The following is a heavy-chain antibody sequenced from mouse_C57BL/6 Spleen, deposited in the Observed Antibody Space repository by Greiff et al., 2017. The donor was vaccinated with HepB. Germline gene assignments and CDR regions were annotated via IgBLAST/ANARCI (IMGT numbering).Heavy chain of an antibody. CDR1: GYTFTSYW. D-gene: IGHD2-5*01. Sequence: QVQLQQSGAELVRPGTSVKLSCKASGYTFTSYWMHWVKQRPGQGLEWIGVIDPSDSYTNYNQKFKGKATLTVDTSSSTAYMQLSSLTSEDSAVYYCASRSNYEAWFAYWGQGTLVTVSA. CDR2: IDPSDSYT. CDR3: ASRSNYEAWFAY. J-gene: IGHJ3*01. V-gene: IGHV1-59*01.